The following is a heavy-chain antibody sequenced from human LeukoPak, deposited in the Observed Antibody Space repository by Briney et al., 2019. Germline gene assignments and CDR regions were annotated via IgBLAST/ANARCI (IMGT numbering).Heavy chain of an antibody. V-gene: IGHV1-2*02. Sequence: ASVKVSCKASGYIFTGYYMHWVRQAPGQGLEWMGWINPNSGGTNYAQKFQGRVTMTRDTSISTAYMELSRLRSDDTAVYYCANALLDYYDSSGSFDYWGQGTLVTVSS. CDR3: ANALLDYYDSSGSFDY. J-gene: IGHJ4*02. CDR1: GYIFTGYY. CDR2: INPNSGGT. D-gene: IGHD3-22*01.